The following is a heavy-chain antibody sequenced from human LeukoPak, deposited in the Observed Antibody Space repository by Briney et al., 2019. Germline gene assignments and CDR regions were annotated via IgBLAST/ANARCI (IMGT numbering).Heavy chain of an antibody. J-gene: IGHJ5*02. CDR3: ARKRITMVRGARNNWFDP. Sequence: PSETLSLTCAVYGGSFSGYYWSWIRQPPGKGLEWIGEINHSGSTNYNPSLKSRVTISVDTSKNQFSLKLSSVTAADTAVYYCARKRITMVRGARNNWFDPWGQGTLVTVSS. CDR1: GGSFSGYY. D-gene: IGHD3-10*01. V-gene: IGHV4-34*01. CDR2: INHSGST.